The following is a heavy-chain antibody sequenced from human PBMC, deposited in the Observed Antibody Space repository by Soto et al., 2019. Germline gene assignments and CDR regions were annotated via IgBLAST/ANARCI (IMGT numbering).Heavy chain of an antibody. CDR2: IIPIFGTA. V-gene: IGHV1-69*13. D-gene: IGHD5-18*01. CDR1: GGTFSSYA. J-gene: IGHJ6*02. CDR3: ARGQRGYSYGPYYYYYGMDV. Sequence: ASVQVSSRASGGTFSSYAISWVRQAPGQGLEWMGGIIPIFGTANYAQKFQGRVTITADESTSTAYMELSSLRSEDTAVYYCARGQRGYSYGPYYYYYGMDVWGQGTTVTV.